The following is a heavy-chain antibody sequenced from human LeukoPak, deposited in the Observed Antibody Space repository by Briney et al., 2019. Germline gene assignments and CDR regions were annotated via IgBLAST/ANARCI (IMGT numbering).Heavy chain of an antibody. V-gene: IGHV3-33*01. Sequence: PGGSLRLSCAASGFTFSSYGMHWVRQAPGKGLEWVAVIWYDGSNKYCADSVKGRFTISRDNSKNTLYLQMNSLRAEDTAVYYCARDPHYYGSGTWGMDVWGKGTTVTVSS. CDR1: GFTFSSYG. D-gene: IGHD3-10*01. J-gene: IGHJ6*04. CDR3: ARDPHYYGSGTWGMDV. CDR2: IWYDGSNK.